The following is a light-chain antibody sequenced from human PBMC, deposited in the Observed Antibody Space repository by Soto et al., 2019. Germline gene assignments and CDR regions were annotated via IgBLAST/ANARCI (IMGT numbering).Light chain of an antibody. Sequence: QSVLTQPPSVSAAPRQRVTISCSGSSSNIGNNAVNWYQQLPGKAPKLLIYYDDLLPSGVSDRFSGSKSGTSASLAISGLQSEDEADYYCAAWDDSLNGVVFGGGTKLNVL. CDR1: SSNIGNNA. V-gene: IGLV1-36*01. CDR3: AAWDDSLNGVV. J-gene: IGLJ2*01. CDR2: YDD.